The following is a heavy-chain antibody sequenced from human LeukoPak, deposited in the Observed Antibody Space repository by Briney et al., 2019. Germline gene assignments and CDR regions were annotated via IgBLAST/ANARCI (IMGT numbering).Heavy chain of an antibody. Sequence: PSETLSLTCTVSGGSISSYYWSWIRQPPGKGLEWIGYIYTSGSTNYNPSLKSRVTISVDTSKNQFSLKLSSVIAADTAVYYCARHTRDGLDPWGQGTLVTVSS. CDR2: IYTSGST. J-gene: IGHJ5*02. CDR3: ARHTRDGLDP. D-gene: IGHD2-8*01. V-gene: IGHV4-4*09. CDR1: GGSISSYY.